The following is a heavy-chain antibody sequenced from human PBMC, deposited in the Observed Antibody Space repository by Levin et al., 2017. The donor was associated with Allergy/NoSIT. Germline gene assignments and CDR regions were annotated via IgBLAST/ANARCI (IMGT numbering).Heavy chain of an antibody. V-gene: IGHV3-15*01. CDR3: TSDGRLRQDSYYYGMDV. Sequence: GGSLRLSCAASGFTFSNAWMSWVRQAPGKGLEWVGRIKTKTDAGTTDYAAPVKGRFTIARDDSKNTLFLQMNSLQTEDTAVYYCTSDGRLRQDSYYYGMDVWGQGTTVTVSS. CDR1: GFTFSNAW. D-gene: IGHD1-1*01. J-gene: IGHJ6*02. CDR2: IKTKTDAGTT.